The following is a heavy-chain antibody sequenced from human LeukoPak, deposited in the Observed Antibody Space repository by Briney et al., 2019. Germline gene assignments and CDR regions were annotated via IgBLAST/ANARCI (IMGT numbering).Heavy chain of an antibody. D-gene: IGHD3-22*01. CDR2: IIPIFGTA. Sequence: SVKVSCKASGGTFSSYAISWVRQAPGQGLEWMGRIIPIFGTANYAQKFQGRVTITTDESTSTAYMELSSLRSEDTAVYYCALTPHYRYDGSGYYDYWGQGTLVTVSS. CDR1: GGTFSSYA. V-gene: IGHV1-69*05. J-gene: IGHJ4*02. CDR3: ALTPHYRYDGSGYYDY.